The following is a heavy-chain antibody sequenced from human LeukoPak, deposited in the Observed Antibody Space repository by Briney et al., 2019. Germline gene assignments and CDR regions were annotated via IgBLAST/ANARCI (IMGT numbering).Heavy chain of an antibody. CDR2: IWYDGSRR. CDR1: GFTFSGSA. Sequence: PGGSLGLSCAASGFTFSGSAMHWVRQAPGKGLEWVAGIWYDGSRRHYGDSVEGRFSVSRDNSRNTLDLQMNSLTADDTAIYYCAKDKWEERGNYYHYFDYWGQGILVIVSS. CDR3: AKDKWEERGNYYHYFDY. D-gene: IGHD1-26*01. V-gene: IGHV3-33*06. J-gene: IGHJ4*02.